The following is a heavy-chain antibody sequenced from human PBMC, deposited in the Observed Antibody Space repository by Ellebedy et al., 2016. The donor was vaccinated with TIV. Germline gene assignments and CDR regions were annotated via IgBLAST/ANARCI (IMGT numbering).Heavy chain of an antibody. Sequence: AASVKVSCKASGGTFSSYAISWVRQAPGQGLEWMGRIIPILGIANYAQKFQGRVTITADKSTSTAYMELSSLRSEDAAVYYCARARPVYCSGGSCYSGVEWFDPWGQGTLVTVSS. CDR1: GGTFSSYA. CDR3: ARARPVYCSGGSCYSGVEWFDP. D-gene: IGHD2-15*01. J-gene: IGHJ5*02. CDR2: IIPILGIA. V-gene: IGHV1-69*04.